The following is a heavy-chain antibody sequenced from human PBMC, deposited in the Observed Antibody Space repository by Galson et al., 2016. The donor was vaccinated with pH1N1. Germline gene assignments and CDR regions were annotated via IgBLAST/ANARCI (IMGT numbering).Heavy chain of an antibody. CDR1: AYTSTSYY. J-gene: IGHJ4*02. CDR2: INPSGGST. CDR3: ARDPHAPVSEDFDY. V-gene: IGHV1-46*01. D-gene: IGHD2-2*01. Sequence: SVKVPCKASAYTSTSYYIHWVRQAPGQELEWMGVINPSGGSTFYAQNFQVRVTMTMDTSTRTVYMELRNLRPEDTAVYYCARDPHAPVSEDFDYWGQGILVTVSS.